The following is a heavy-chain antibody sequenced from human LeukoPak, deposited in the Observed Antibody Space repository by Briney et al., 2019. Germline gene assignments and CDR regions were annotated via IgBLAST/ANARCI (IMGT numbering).Heavy chain of an antibody. CDR1: GFTFSSYW. CDR3: AKVGSMVRGVSAD. V-gene: IGHV3-7*01. D-gene: IGHD3-10*01. J-gene: IGHJ4*02. Sequence: GGSLRLSCAASGFTFSSYWMTWVRQALGKGLEWVANIKQDGSEENYVDSVKGRFTISRDNAKNSLCLQMNSLRAEDTAVYYCAKVGSMVRGVSADWGQGTLVTVSS. CDR2: IKQDGSEE.